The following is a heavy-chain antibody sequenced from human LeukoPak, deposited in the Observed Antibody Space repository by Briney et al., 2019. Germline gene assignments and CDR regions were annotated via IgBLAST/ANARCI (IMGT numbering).Heavy chain of an antibody. D-gene: IGHD6-6*01. Sequence: GGSLRLSCAASGFSVSNTYMSWVRQAPGKGLEWVSVIYSGDSGVSTYYADSVKGRFTISRHNSKNTLYLQMSSLRAEDTAVYFCARSAARLRYYYAMDVLGQGTTVTVCS. CDR1: GFSVSNTY. CDR3: ARSAARLRYYYAMDV. V-gene: IGHV3-53*04. J-gene: IGHJ6*02. CDR2: IYSGDSGVST.